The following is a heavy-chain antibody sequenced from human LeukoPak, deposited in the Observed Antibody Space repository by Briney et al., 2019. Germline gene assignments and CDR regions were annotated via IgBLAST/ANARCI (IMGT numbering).Heavy chain of an antibody. CDR3: ARHDWTMGSSSSDWFDP. J-gene: IGHJ5*02. Sequence: KSSETLSLTCTVSGGSISSSSYYWGWIRQPPGKGLEWIGSIYYSGSTYYNPSLKSRVTISVDTSKNQLSLKLSSVTAADTAVYYCARHDWTMGSSSSDWFDPWGQGTLVTVSS. D-gene: IGHD6-6*01. CDR2: IYYSGST. V-gene: IGHV4-39*01. CDR1: GGSISSSSYY.